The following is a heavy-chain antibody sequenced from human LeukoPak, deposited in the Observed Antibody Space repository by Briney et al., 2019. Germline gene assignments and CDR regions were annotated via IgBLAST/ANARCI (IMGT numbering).Heavy chain of an antibody. V-gene: IGHV1-46*01. D-gene: IGHD3-16*02. J-gene: IGHJ6*02. CDR2: INPSRGST. Sequence: ASVKVSCKASGYTFTSYYMHWVRQAPGQGLAWMGIINPSRGSTSYAQKFQGRVTMTRDTSTSTVYMELSSLRSEDTAVYYCATEPPYRYGMDVWGQGTTVTVSS. CDR3: ATEPPYRYGMDV. CDR1: GYTFTSYY.